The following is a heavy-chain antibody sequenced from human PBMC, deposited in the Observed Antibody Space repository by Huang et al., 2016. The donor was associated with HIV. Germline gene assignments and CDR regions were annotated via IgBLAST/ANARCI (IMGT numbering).Heavy chain of an antibody. Sequence: QVQLVQSGAAVKRPGSSVKVSCKTSGGTFSSYAIVWVRQVPGQGLEWVGGIIPSHATSNYAQKFQDRVTITADESTDTAFLELSGLKSEDTAMYFCARRQGGALLYWGQGTLITVT. V-gene: IGHV1-69*13. CDR1: GGTFSSYA. CDR3: ARRQGGALLY. D-gene: IGHD2-21*02. J-gene: IGHJ4*02. CDR2: IIPSHATS.